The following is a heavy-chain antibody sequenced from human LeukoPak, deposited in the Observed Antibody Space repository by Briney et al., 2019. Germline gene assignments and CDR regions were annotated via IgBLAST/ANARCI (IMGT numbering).Heavy chain of an antibody. V-gene: IGHV3-66*01. CDR3: AIAYGSGSYYSYYYYGMDV. J-gene: IGHJ6*02. CDR2: IYSGGST. Sequence: GGSLRLSCAASGFTVSSNYMSWVRQAPGKGLEWVSVIYSGGSTYYADSVKGRFTISRDNSKNTLYLQMNSLRAEDTAVYYCAIAYGSGSYYSYYYYGMDVWGQGTTVTVSS. D-gene: IGHD3-10*01. CDR1: GFTVSSNY.